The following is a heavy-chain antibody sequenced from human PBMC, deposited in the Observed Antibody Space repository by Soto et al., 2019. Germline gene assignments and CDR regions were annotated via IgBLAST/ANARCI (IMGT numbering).Heavy chain of an antibody. J-gene: IGHJ5*02. V-gene: IGHV3-23*01. CDR3: AKSRHYDILTGYFRFDP. Sequence: EVQLLESGGGLVQPGGSLRLSCAASGFTFSSYAMSWVRQAPGKGLEWVSAISGSGGSTYYADSVKGRFTISRDNSKNTLYLQRNSLRAEETAVYYCAKSRHYDILTGYFRFDPWGQGTLVTVSS. D-gene: IGHD3-9*01. CDR1: GFTFSSYA. CDR2: ISGSGGST.